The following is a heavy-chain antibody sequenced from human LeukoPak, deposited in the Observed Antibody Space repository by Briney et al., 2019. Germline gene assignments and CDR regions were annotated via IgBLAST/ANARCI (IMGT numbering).Heavy chain of an antibody. CDR1: GFTFNDYY. D-gene: IGHD3-22*01. CDR2: ISSSGSTI. Sequence: GGSLRLSCAASGFTFNDYYMSWIRQAPGKGLEWVSYISSSGSTIYYADSVKGRFTISRDNAKNSLYLQMNSLRAEDTAVYYCARYYYDSSGSLPVYFDYWGQGTLVTVSS. V-gene: IGHV3-11*04. J-gene: IGHJ4*02. CDR3: ARYYYDSSGSLPVYFDY.